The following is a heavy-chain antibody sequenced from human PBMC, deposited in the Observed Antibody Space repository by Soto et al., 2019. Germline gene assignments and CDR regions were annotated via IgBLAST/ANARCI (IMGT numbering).Heavy chain of an antibody. V-gene: IGHV3-15*01. CDR3: TKDDPLNKS. CDR1: GFTFSNAG. Sequence: GGSLRLSCAASGFTFSNAGMSWVRQAPGKGLEWVGRIKSKTNSGTTDYAAPVIGRFTISRDDSKNTLYLQMNTLKTEDTAVSYCTKDDPLNKSWGQGILVTVSS. J-gene: IGHJ5*02. CDR2: IKSKTNSGTT.